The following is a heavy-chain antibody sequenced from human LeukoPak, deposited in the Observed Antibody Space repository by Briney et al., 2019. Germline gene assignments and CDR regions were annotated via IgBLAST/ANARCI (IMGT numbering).Heavy chain of an antibody. CDR2: IWYDGSNK. Sequence: GGSLRLSCEASGFTLGSYWMTWVRQAPGKGLEWVAVIWYDGSNKYYADSVKGRFTISRDNSKNTLYLQMNSLRAEDTAVYYCARDLWLLKYSGSHSNYYYGMDVWGQGTTVTVSS. CDR1: GFTLGSYW. CDR3: ARDLWLLKYSGSHSNYYYGMDV. J-gene: IGHJ6*02. V-gene: IGHV3-33*08. D-gene: IGHD1-26*01.